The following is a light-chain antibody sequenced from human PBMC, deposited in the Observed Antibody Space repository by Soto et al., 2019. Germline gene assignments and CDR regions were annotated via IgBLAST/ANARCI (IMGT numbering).Light chain of an antibody. CDR2: GAS. V-gene: IGKV3-20*01. J-gene: IGKJ5*01. CDR3: QQYGSSPIT. CDR1: QSVAYTY. Sequence: IVLTQSPATLSLSPGGRATLSCRASQSVAYTYLAWFQQRPGQAPRLLLYGASTRAPGIADRFSGSGSGTEFTLTINSLQSEDFAVYYCQQYGSSPITFGQGTRLEIK.